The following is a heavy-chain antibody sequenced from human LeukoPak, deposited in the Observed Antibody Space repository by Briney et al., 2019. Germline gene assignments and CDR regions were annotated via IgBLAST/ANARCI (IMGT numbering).Heavy chain of an antibody. CDR1: GGTFSSYA. CDR2: VTPIFGTA. CDR3: AREWGLESSGFYYAY. V-gene: IGHV1-69*13. D-gene: IGHD3-22*01. J-gene: IGHJ4*02. Sequence: SVKVSCKASGGTFSSYAISWVRQAPGQGFEWMGGVTPIFGTANFAQRFQGRVSITADESTSTAFMELSSLRSEDTAVYYCAREWGLESSGFYYAYWGQGTLVTVSS.